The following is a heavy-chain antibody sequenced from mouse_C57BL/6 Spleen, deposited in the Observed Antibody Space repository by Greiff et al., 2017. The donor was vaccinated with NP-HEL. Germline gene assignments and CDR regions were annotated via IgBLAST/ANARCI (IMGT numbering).Heavy chain of an antibody. V-gene: IGHV1-82*01. D-gene: IGHD1-1*01. CDR2: IYPGDGDT. J-gene: IGHJ1*03. CDR1: GYAFSSSW. Sequence: QVQLQQSGPELVKPGASVKISCKASGYAFSSSWMNWVKQRPGKGLEWIGRIYPGDGDTNYNGKFKGKATLTADESSSTAYMQLSSLTSEDSAVYFCARDPYYDGSSYRGWYFDVWGTGTTVTVAS. CDR3: ARDPYYDGSSYRGWYFDV.